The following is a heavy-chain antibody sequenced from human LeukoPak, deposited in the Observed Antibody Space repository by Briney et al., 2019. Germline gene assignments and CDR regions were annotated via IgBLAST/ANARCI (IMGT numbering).Heavy chain of an antibody. D-gene: IGHD2-2*01. CDR1: GFTFSSYS. J-gene: IGHJ4*02. CDR3: ARALGYCSSTSCYGDFDY. CDR2: ISTSSNTI. V-gene: IGHV3-48*01. Sequence: GFTFSSYSXNWVRQAPGKGLXWVSYISTSSNTIYYADSVKGRFTISRDNAKNSLYLQMNSLRAEDTAVYYCARALGYCSSTSCYGDFDYWGQGTLVTVSS.